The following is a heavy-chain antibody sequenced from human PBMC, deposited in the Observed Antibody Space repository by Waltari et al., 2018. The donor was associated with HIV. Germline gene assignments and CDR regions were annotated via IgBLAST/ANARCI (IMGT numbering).Heavy chain of an antibody. V-gene: IGHV4-34*01. J-gene: IGHJ5*02. CDR2: IEDSGSV. D-gene: IGHD3-10*01. Sequence: HVRLHQWGAGLLKPPDTLSLTSAVYGQSLSGSYWPWIRQPPGKGLQWIGDIEDSGSVPHDPSLKSRVAMSVDTYQNQFSLKLRSVTAADTAVYYCAKKDLFGGTRGWFDPWGQGTSVVVSS. CDR3: AKKDLFGGTRGWFDP. CDR1: GQSLSGSY.